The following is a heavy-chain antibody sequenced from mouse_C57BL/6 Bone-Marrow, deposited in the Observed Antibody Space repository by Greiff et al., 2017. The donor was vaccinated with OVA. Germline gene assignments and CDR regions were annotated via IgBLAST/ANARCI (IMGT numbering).Heavy chain of an antibody. J-gene: IGHJ1*03. CDR3: AREDDYGSSYWYFDV. Sequence: VQLQQPGAELVKPGASVKLSCKASGYTFTSYWMQWVKQRPGQGLEWIGEIDPSDSYTNYNQKFKGKATLTVDTSSSTAYMQISSLTSEDAAVYYCAREDDYGSSYWYFDVWGTGTTVTVSS. V-gene: IGHV1-50*01. D-gene: IGHD1-1*01. CDR1: GYTFTSYW. CDR2: IDPSDSYT.